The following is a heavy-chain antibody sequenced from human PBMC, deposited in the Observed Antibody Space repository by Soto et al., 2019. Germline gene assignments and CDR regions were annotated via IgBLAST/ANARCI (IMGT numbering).Heavy chain of an antibody. CDR2: IIPIFGIA. CDR3: AREDRDRETGLVPAAIDGMDV. V-gene: IGHV1-69*08. Sequence: QVQLVQSGAEVKKPGSSVKVSCKASEGTFSRYSITWVRQAPGHGLEWIGRIIPIFGIASYAQKFQGRVTITEDESTSTAYRELSSLRSDDTAVYYCAREDRDRETGLVPAAIDGMDVWGQGTTVTVSS. D-gene: IGHD2-2*01. CDR1: EGTFSRYS. J-gene: IGHJ6*02.